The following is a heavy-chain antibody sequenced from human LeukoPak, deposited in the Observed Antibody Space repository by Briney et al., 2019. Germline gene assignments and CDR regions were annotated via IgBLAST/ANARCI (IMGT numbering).Heavy chain of an antibody. V-gene: IGHV3-48*03. J-gene: IGHJ6*02. CDR1: GFTFSSYE. D-gene: IGHD6-13*01. Sequence: GGSLRLSCAASGFTFSSYEMNWFRQAPGKGLEWVSYISSSGSTIYYADSVKGRFTISRDNAKNSLYLQMNSLRAEDTAVYYCALAAAGTAYYYYYYGMDVWGQGTTVTVSS. CDR3: ALAAAGTAYYYYYYGMDV. CDR2: ISSSGSTI.